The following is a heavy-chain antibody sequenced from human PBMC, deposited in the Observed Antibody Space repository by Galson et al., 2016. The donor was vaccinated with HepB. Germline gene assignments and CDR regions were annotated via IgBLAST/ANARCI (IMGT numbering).Heavy chain of an antibody. CDR1: GFTVSNYY. Sequence: SLRPSCAASGFTVSNYYMSWVRQAPGKGLEWVSVIFYGGTTYYADSVEGRFTISRDDSMNTLYLQMNSLTAEDTAVYFCARTSYRECTGTRCVNFRYYYYYMDVWGKGTTVTVSS. J-gene: IGHJ6*03. V-gene: IGHV3-53*01. D-gene: IGHD2-8*02. CDR3: ARTSYRECTGTRCVNFRYYYYYMDV. CDR2: IFYGGTT.